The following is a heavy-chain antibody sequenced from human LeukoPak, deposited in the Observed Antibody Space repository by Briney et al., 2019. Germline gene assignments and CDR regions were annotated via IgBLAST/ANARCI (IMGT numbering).Heavy chain of an antibody. CDR1: GFTFTSYS. CDR2: IKQDGSEK. D-gene: IGHD1-26*01. CDR3: ASGSYALFDF. Sequence: GGSLRLSCAASGFTFTSYSMNWVRQAPGKGLEWVANIKQDGSEKYYVDSVKGRFTISRDNAKNSLYLQMNSLRAEDTAVYYCASGSYALFDFWGQGTLVTVSS. V-gene: IGHV3-7*01. J-gene: IGHJ4*02.